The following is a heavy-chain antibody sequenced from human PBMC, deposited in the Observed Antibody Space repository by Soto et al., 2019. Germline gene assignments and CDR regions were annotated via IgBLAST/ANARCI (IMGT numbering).Heavy chain of an antibody. J-gene: IGHJ4*01. CDR3: ARAEFDIVLMVFARFDY. CDR2: TYYRSKWYN. V-gene: IGHV6-1*01. Sequence: PSQSRSLTCAISGDSVSNNRGAWNWIRQSPSRGLEWLGRTYYRSKWYNDYAVSVKSRITITPDTSKNQFSLQLNSVTPEDTAVYYCARAEFDIVLMVFARFDYWGHGTLVTVSS. CDR1: GDSVSNNRGA. D-gene: IGHD2-8*01.